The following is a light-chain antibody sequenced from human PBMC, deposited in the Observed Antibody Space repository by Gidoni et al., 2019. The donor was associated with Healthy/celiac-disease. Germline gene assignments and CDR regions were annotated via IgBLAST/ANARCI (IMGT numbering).Light chain of an antibody. Sequence: QPALTQPASVSGSPGHSITISCTGTSSDVGGYNYVPWYQQHPGKAPKLMIYDVSNRPSGVSNRFSGSKSGNTASLTISGLQAEDEADYYCSSYTSSSTVFGGGTKLTVL. CDR1: SSDVGGYNY. CDR2: DVS. CDR3: SSYTSSSTV. J-gene: IGLJ2*01. V-gene: IGLV2-14*01.